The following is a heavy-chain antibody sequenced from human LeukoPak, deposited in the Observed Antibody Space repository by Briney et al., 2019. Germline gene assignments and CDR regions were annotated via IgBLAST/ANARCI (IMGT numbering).Heavy chain of an antibody. CDR2: ISSSSNTI. J-gene: IGHJ4*02. D-gene: IGHD3-22*01. CDR1: GFTFSSYS. CDR3: ARDWGHHYYDSSGYTLGNDRYFDY. V-gene: IGHV3-48*01. Sequence: GGSLRLSCAASGFTFSSYSMNWVRQAPGKGLEWVSYISSSSNTIYYADSVKGRFTISRDNAKNSLYLQMNSLRAEDTAVYYCARDWGHHYYDSSGYTLGNDRYFDYWGQGTLVTVSS.